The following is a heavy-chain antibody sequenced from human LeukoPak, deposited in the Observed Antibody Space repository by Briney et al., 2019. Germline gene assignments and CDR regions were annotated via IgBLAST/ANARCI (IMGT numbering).Heavy chain of an antibody. CDR1: GFTLISNC. CDR2: IYSGGTT. Sequence: GGSLRLSCAVSGFTLISNCMSWVRQAPGKGLEWVSTIYSGGTTYYADSVEGRFTISRDNSKNTLYLQTDSLRAEDTAVYYCAREIGGALHYFDYWGQGTLVTVSS. D-gene: IGHD1-26*01. V-gene: IGHV3-53*01. CDR3: AREIGGALHYFDY. J-gene: IGHJ4*02.